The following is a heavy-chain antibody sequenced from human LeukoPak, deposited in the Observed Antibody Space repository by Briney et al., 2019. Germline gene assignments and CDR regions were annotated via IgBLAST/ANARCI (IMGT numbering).Heavy chain of an antibody. D-gene: IGHD6-6*01. CDR2: ISSSSSTI. J-gene: IGHJ6*03. CDR1: GFTFSSYS. V-gene: IGHV3-48*04. Sequence: GGSLRLSCAASGFTFSSYSMNWVRQAPGKGLEWVSYISSSSSTIYYADSVKGRFTISRDNAKNSLYLQMNSLRAEDTAVYYCARRKYSNADRHYYMDVWGKGTTVTVSS. CDR3: ARRKYSNADRHYYMDV.